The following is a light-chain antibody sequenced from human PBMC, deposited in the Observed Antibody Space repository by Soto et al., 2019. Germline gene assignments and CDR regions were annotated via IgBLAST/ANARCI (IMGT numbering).Light chain of an antibody. Sequence: DIQMTQFPSTLSASVGDRVTITCRASQIITNRLAWYQRKPGKAPKVLIYDASNLETGVPSRFSGSRSGTEFTLTISSLQPEDFATYYCQQTYSTPHTFGQGTKVDIK. CDR2: DAS. J-gene: IGKJ2*01. V-gene: IGKV1-5*01. CDR3: QQTYSTPHT. CDR1: QIITNR.